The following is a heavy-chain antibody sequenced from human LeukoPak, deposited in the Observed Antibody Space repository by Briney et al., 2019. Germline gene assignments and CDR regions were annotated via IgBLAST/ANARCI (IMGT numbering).Heavy chain of an antibody. D-gene: IGHD2-2*01. CDR3: ARDDDIVVVQAAGFDY. CDR2: IWYDGSNK. V-gene: IGHV3-33*01. Sequence: PGRSLRLSCAASGFTFSSYGMHWFRQAPGKGLEWVAVIWYDGSNKYYADSVKGRFTISRDNSKNTLYLQMNSLRAEDTAVYYCARDDDIVVVQAAGFDYWGQGTLVTVSS. J-gene: IGHJ4*02. CDR1: GFTFSSYG.